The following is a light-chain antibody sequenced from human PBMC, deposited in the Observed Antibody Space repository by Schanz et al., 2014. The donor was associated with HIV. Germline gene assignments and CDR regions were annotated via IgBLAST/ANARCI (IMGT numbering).Light chain of an antibody. V-gene: IGLV2-14*03. J-gene: IGLJ1*01. Sequence: QSALTQPPSASGSPGQSVTISCTGTSSDVGDYNYVSWYQQQPGRPPKLIIYDVSHRPSGVPDRFSGSKSGNTASLTISGLQAEDEADYYCSSCTSSSTYVFGTGTKLTVL. CDR2: DVS. CDR1: SSDVGDYNY. CDR3: SSCTSSSTYV.